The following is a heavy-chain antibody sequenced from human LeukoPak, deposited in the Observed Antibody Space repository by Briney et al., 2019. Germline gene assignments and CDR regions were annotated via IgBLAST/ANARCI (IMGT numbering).Heavy chain of an antibody. V-gene: IGHV3-21*01. CDR1: GFTFSSYA. CDR2: ISSSSSYI. D-gene: IGHD5-24*01. J-gene: IGHJ4*02. CDR3: ARDRSGDGYNDY. Sequence: GGSLRLSCAASGFTFSSYAMSWVRQAPGKGLEWVSSISSSSSYIYYADSVKGRFTISRDNAKNSLYLQMNSLRAEDTAVYYCARDRSGDGYNDYWGQGTLVTVSS.